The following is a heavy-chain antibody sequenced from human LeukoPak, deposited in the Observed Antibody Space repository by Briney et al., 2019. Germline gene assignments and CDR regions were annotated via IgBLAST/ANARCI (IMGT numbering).Heavy chain of an antibody. CDR1: GSSFNTYY. J-gene: IGHJ4*02. D-gene: IGHD4-17*01. CDR3: ARDIVYLIDEDYG. V-gene: IGHV4-4*07. Sequence: SETLSLTCSVSGSSFNTYYWSWIRQPAGKALEWIGRIHTSGSADYSPSLQSRVTISVDMPKKEFSLKLTSVTAADTAVYYCARDIVYLIDEDYGWGQGILVTASS. CDR2: IHTSGSA.